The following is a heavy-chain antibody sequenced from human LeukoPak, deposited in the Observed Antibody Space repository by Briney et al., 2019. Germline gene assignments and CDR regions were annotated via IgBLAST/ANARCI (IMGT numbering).Heavy chain of an antibody. J-gene: IGHJ6*03. D-gene: IGHD6-19*01. V-gene: IGHV1-46*01. CDR3: ARSVGYSSGWDLYYYMDV. Sequence: ASVKVSCKASGYTFTSYHMHWVRQAPGQGLEWMGIINPSGGSTNYAQRFRGRVTMTRDMSTGTVYMELSSLTSEDTAVYYCARSVGYSSGWDLYYYMDVWGKGTTVTVSS. CDR1: GYTFTSYH. CDR2: INPSGGST.